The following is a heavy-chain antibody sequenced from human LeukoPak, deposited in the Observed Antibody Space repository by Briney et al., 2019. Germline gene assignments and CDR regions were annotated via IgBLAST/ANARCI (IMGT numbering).Heavy chain of an antibody. V-gene: IGHV3-21*04. Sequence: GGSLRLSCTASGFTLSSYSMNWVRQAPGKGLEWVSSISSSSSYIYYADSVKGRFTISRDNAKNSLYLQMNSLRAEDTAVYYCAAGIAAAGIGGNFDYWGQGTLVTVSS. CDR2: ISSSSSYI. J-gene: IGHJ4*02. CDR1: GFTLSSYS. CDR3: AAGIAAAGIGGNFDY. D-gene: IGHD6-13*01.